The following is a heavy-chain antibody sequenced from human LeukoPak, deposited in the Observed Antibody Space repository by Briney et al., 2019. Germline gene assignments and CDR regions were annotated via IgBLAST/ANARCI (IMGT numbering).Heavy chain of an antibody. Sequence: GGSLRLSCAASGFTLRSYGMHWVRQAPGKGLEWVAFIRYDGSNKYYADSVKGRFTISRDNSKNTLYLQMNSLRAEDTAVYYCAKDQVAVAGTSYFNWFDPWGQGTLVTVSS. CDR1: GFTLRSYG. V-gene: IGHV3-30*02. CDR2: IRYDGSNK. D-gene: IGHD6-19*01. CDR3: AKDQVAVAGTSYFNWFDP. J-gene: IGHJ5*02.